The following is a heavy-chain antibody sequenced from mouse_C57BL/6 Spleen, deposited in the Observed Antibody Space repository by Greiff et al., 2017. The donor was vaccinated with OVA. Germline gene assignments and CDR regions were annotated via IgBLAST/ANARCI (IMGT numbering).Heavy chain of an antibody. CDR1: GYTFTSYW. CDR3: ARRWGSNWSFDY. J-gene: IGHJ2*01. D-gene: IGHD4-1*01. CDR2: IDPSDSYP. Sequence: QVQLQQPGAELVMPGASVKLSCKASGYTFTSYWMHWVKQRPGQGLEWIGEIDPSDSYPNYNQKFKGKSTLTVDKSSSTAYMQLSSLTSEDSAVYYCARRWGSNWSFDYWGQGTTLTVSS. V-gene: IGHV1-69*01.